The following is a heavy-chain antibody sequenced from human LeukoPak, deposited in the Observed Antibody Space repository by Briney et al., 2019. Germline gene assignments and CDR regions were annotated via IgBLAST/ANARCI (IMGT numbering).Heavy chain of an antibody. CDR3: ARDYITLDYYYGMDV. CDR2: ISNSGYT. V-gene: IGHV4-59*12. Sequence: PSETLSLTCTVSGGSISIYYWTWIRQPPGKELEWIAYISNSGYTYYNPSLKGRVTISVDTSKNQFSLKLSSVTAADTAVYYCARDYITLDYYYGMDVWGQGTAVTVSS. CDR1: GGSISIYY. D-gene: IGHD3-10*01. J-gene: IGHJ6*02.